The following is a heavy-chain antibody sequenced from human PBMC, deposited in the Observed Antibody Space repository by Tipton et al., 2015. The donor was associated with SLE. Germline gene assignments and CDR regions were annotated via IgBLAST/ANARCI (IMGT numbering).Heavy chain of an antibody. CDR2: INTDGSSA. V-gene: IGHV3-74*01. D-gene: IGHD2-15*01. CDR1: GFTFRTYG. CDR3: ANQCSGACDLDL. Sequence: SLRLSCTASGFTFRTYGMHWVRQVPGKGLVWVARINTDGSSAKYADSVKGRFTISRDNAKNTLYLQMDSLRPEDTAIYSCANQCSGACDLDLWGQGTLVAVSS. J-gene: IGHJ5*02.